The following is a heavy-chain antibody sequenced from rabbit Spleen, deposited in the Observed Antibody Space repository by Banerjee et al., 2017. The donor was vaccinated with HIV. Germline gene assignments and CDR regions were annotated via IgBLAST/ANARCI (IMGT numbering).Heavy chain of an antibody. V-gene: IGHV1S40*01. CDR3: ARDTSTSFSTYGMDL. CDR1: GFDLSSTYY. J-gene: IGHJ6*01. CDR2: IYAGSSGNT. Sequence: QSLEESGGDLVKPGTSLTLTCKASGFDLSSTYYMCWVRQAPGKGLEWIACIYAGSSGNTYSAIWAKGRFTISKTSSTTVTLQMTSLTAADTATYFCARDTSTSFSTYGMDLWGQGTLVTVS. D-gene: IGHD1-1*01.